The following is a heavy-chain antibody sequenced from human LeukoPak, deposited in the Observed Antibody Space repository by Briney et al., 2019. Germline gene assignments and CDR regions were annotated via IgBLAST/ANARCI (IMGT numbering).Heavy chain of an antibody. D-gene: IGHD6-19*01. CDR2: INTNTGNP. Sequence: EASVKVSCKASGYTFTSYAMNWVRQAPGQGLEWMGWINTNTGNPTYAQGFTGRFVFSLDTSVSTAYLQISSLKAEDTAVYYCARDDSGSSGWYPALDYWGQGTLVTVSS. CDR3: ARDDSGSSGWYPALDY. J-gene: IGHJ4*02. CDR1: GYTFTSYA. V-gene: IGHV7-4-1*02.